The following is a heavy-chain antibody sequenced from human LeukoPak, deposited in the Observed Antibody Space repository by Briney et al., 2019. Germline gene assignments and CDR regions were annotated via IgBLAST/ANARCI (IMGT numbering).Heavy chain of an antibody. J-gene: IGHJ4*02. CDR3: ARDRPNTGYDFDY. CDR2: ITSSSSSI. D-gene: IGHD5-12*01. Sequence: GGSLRLSCAAPGFAFSSYSMNWVRQAPGKGLEWLSYITSSSSSIFYADSVKGRFTISRGNAKNSLYLQMNSLRDDDTAVYYCARDRPNTGYDFDYWGQGALVTVSS. V-gene: IGHV3-48*02. CDR1: GFAFSSYS.